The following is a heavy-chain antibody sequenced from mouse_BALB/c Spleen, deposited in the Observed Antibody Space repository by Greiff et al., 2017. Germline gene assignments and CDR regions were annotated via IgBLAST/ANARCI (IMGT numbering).Heavy chain of an antibody. CDR3: AREYDYDGAMDY. CDR2: IWAGGST. D-gene: IGHD2-4*01. V-gene: IGHV2-9*02. Sequence: VNLVESGPGLVAPSQSLSITCTVSGFSLTSYGVHWVRQPPGKGLEWLGVIWAGGSTNYNSALMSRLSISKDNSKSQVFLKMNSLQTDDTAMYYCAREYDYDGAMDYWGQGTSVTVSS. CDR1: GFSLTSYG. J-gene: IGHJ4*01.